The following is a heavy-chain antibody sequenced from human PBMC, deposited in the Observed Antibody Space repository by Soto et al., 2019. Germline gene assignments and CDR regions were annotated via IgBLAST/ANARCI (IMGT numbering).Heavy chain of an antibody. CDR1: GFTFSRFA. J-gene: IGHJ4*01. V-gene: IGHV3-23*01. Sequence: LRLSWAAAGFTFSRFAMGWVRQAPGKGLELISTISGSGDKTYYADSVKGRFTISRASSNNTLILQMNSLRAEDTAFFYCAKMFRPSDSGYDPSTWGQGTLVTVSS. CDR2: ISGSGDKT. CDR3: AKMFRPSDSGYDPST. D-gene: IGHD3-22*01.